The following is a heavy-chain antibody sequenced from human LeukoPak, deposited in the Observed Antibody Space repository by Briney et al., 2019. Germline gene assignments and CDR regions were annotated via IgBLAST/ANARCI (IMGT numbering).Heavy chain of an antibody. V-gene: IGHV3-30*04. CDR2: ISYDGSNK. CDR1: GFTFSSYA. Sequence: GGSLRLSCAASGFTFSSYAMHWVRQAPGKGLEWVAVISYDGSNKYYADSVKGRFTISRDNSKNTLYLQMNSLRAEDTAVYYCARTGIAAAQLTGAFDIWGQGTMVTVSS. CDR3: ARTGIAAAQLTGAFDI. J-gene: IGHJ3*02. D-gene: IGHD6-13*01.